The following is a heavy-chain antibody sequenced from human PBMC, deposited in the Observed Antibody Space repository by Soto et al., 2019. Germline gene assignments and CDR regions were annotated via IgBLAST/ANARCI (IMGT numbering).Heavy chain of an antibody. J-gene: IGHJ5*02. Sequence: GGSLRLSCAASGFTFSSYAMSWVRQAPGKGLEWVSAISGSGGSTYYADSVKGRFTISRDNSKNTLYLQMNSLRAEDTAVYYCAKGGKVLIVVVVAATLPWFDPWGQGTLVTVSS. V-gene: IGHV3-23*01. D-gene: IGHD2-15*01. CDR2: ISGSGGST. CDR1: GFTFSSYA. CDR3: AKGGKVLIVVVVAATLPWFDP.